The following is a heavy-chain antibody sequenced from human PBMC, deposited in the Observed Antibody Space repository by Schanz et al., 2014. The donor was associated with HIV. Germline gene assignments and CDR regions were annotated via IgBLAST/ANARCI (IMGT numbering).Heavy chain of an antibody. Sequence: QEQLVESGGGVVQPGRSLRLSCVASGFNFNSYGMHWVRQAPGKGLEWVAVISYDGTKKHYADSVKGRFTISRDNSNNTLYLQMNSLRAEDTAVYFCTRGRFLERGGMDVWGQWTAVTVS. CDR1: GFNFNSYG. V-gene: IGHV3-30*03. CDR3: TRGRFLERGGMDV. D-gene: IGHD3-3*01. J-gene: IGHJ6*02. CDR2: ISYDGTKK.